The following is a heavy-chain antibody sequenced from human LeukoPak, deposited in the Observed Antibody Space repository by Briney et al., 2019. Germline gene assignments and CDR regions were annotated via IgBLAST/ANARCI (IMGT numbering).Heavy chain of an antibody. Sequence: PGGSLRLSCVASGFTFSGYWMHWVRHAPGMGLVWVSRLNSDGTTINYADSVKGRFAISRDNAKSSLYLQMNSLRDEDTAVYYCARVWQDYSGVDYWGQGTLVTVSS. CDR2: LNSDGTTI. CDR1: GFTFSGYW. J-gene: IGHJ4*02. V-gene: IGHV3-74*01. CDR3: ARVWQDYSGVDY. D-gene: IGHD2-21*01.